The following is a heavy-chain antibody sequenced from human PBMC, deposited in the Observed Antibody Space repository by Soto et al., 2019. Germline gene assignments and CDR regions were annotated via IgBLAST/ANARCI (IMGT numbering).Heavy chain of an antibody. D-gene: IGHD1-7*01. CDR3: ATHNWDLDP. CDR1: GGSVRSTTYY. Sequence: SETLSLTCTVSGGSVRSTTYYWGWIRQPPGKGLEWIGNIYYSGRTDYNPTLKGRVSISVDMSKNQFSLKLSSVTAADTAVYYCATHNWDLDPWGQGTLVT. CDR2: IYYSGRT. J-gene: IGHJ1*01. V-gene: IGHV4-39*01.